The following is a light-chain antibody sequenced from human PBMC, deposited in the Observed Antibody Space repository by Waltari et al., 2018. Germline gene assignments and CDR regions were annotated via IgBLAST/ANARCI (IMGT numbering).Light chain of an antibody. J-gene: IGLJ1*01. V-gene: IGLV2-11*01. CDR2: DVF. CDR1: SSLV. CDR3: CSFAGSYSYV. Sequence: QSALPQPRSVSGSPGQSVTVSCTGASSLVSWFQQYPGKAPKLIIYDVFKRPSGVPDRFSGSKSGNTASLTISGLQAEYEADYYCCSFAGSYSYVFGSGTKVTDL.